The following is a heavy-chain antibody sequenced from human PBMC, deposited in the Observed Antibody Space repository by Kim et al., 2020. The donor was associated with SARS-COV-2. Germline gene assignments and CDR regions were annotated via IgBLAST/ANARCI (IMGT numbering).Heavy chain of an antibody. Sequence: GGSLRLSCEASGFTSRNHWMNWVRQAPGKGLEWVANIKEDGSDKYYVDSVKGRFSISRDNAKNSVYLEMNSLRGDDSAVYYCARELSVGGMDVWGHGATVTVS. CDR1: GFTSRNHW. CDR2: IKEDGSDK. J-gene: IGHJ6*02. CDR3: ARELSVGGMDV. V-gene: IGHV3-7*03.